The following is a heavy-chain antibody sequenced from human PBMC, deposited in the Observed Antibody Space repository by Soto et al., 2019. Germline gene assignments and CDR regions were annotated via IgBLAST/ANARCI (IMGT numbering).Heavy chain of an antibody. CDR1: GFNFSPYA. V-gene: IGHV3-23*01. Sequence: EVQLSESGGGLMQPGGSLRLSCAASGFNFSPYAMSWVRQAPGKGLEWVSGIVGGSDISRYYKDSVEGRFTISRDNSKNLLYLDMNTLRAEDTGVYYFTKVTARATRAFFDHWGQGIMVTVSS. CDR3: TKVTARATRAFFDH. J-gene: IGHJ4*02. CDR2: IVGGSDISR.